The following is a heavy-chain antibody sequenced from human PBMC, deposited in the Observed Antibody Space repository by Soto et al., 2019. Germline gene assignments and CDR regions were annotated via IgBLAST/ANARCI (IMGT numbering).Heavy chain of an antibody. CDR3: ARDLRRSYLPAHDC. D-gene: IGHD3-10*01. CDR2: ISYDGSNK. Sequence: GGSLRLSCAASGFTFSSYAMHWVRQAPGKGLEWVAVISYDGSNKYYADSVKGRFTISRDNSKNTLYLQMNSLRAEDTAVYYCARDLRRSYLPAHDCWGQGTLVTVSS. J-gene: IGHJ4*02. V-gene: IGHV3-30-3*01. CDR1: GFTFSSYA.